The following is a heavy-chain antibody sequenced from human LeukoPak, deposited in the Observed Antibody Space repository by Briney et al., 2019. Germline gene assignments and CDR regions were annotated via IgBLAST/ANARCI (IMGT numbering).Heavy chain of an antibody. Sequence: GGSLRLSCAASGFTFSSYAMHWVRQAPGKGLEWVAVISYDGSNKYYADSVKGRFTISRDNSKNTLYLQMNSLRAEDTAVYYCARLYGDYGYFDYWGQGTLVTVSS. CDR2: ISYDGSNK. V-gene: IGHV3-30*04. D-gene: IGHD4-17*01. J-gene: IGHJ4*02. CDR1: GFTFSSYA. CDR3: ARLYGDYGYFDY.